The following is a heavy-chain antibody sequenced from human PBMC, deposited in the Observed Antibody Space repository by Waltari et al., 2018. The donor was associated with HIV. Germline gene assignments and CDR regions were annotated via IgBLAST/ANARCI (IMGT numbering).Heavy chain of an antibody. CDR1: GGTFRNYG. Sequence: QVQLLQSGAEVKKPGSSVKVSCKASGGTFRNYGLSWVRQAPGQGLEWMGRIIPNVGTPNYAQKFQGRVTIAADKSTNTVYVEVSSLRYEDSAVYYCARDEYSRSSSYYYGMDVWGQGTTVTVSS. J-gene: IGHJ6*02. CDR2: IIPNVGTP. D-gene: IGHD6-6*01. CDR3: ARDEYSRSSSYYYGMDV. V-gene: IGHV1-69*04.